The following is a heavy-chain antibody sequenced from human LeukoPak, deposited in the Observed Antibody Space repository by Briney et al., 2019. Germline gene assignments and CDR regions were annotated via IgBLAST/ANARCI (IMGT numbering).Heavy chain of an antibody. D-gene: IGHD4-23*01. J-gene: IGHJ4*02. CDR1: GFTFSSYA. CDR2: ISGSGGST. CDR3: ARGVDYGGDPLFDY. V-gene: IGHV3-23*01. Sequence: PGGSLRLSCAASGFTFSSYAMSWVRQAPGKGLEWVSAISGSGGSTYYADSVKGRFTISRDNSKNSLYLQMNSLRAEDTAVYYCARGVDYGGDPLFDYWGQGTLVTVSS.